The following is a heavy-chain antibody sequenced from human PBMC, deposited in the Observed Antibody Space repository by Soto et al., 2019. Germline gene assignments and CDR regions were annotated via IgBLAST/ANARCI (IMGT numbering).Heavy chain of an antibody. CDR1: GFTFSGSA. Sequence: EVQLVESGGGLVQPGGSLKLSCAASGFTFSGSAMHWVRQASGKGLEWVGGLRSKANSYATAYAASVKGRFTISRDDSKNTAYLQMNSLKTEDTAVYYCTRPSTYYYDSSGYAVDYWGQGTLVTVSS. CDR2: LRSKANSYAT. CDR3: TRPSTYYYDSSGYAVDY. V-gene: IGHV3-73*02. D-gene: IGHD3-22*01. J-gene: IGHJ4*02.